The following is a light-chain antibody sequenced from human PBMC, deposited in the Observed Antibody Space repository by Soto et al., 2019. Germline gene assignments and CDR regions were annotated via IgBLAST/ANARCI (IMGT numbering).Light chain of an antibody. J-gene: IGKJ4*01. V-gene: IGKV2D-29*01. CDR2: EVS. CDR3: MQSIQLPIT. Sequence: DVVLTQTTRSLSVTPGQPASISCKSSQSLLYSDGRTYVYWYLQKLGQPPQLLIHEVSNRFSGVPDRFRGSGSGTDFTLKISRVEAEDVGVYYCMQSIQLPITFGGGTNVEIK. CDR1: QSLLYSDGRTY.